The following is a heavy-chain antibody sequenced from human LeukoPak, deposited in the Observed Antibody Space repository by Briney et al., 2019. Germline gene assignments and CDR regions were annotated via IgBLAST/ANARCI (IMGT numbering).Heavy chain of an antibody. CDR1: GFTFTDYW. J-gene: IGHJ4*02. CDR2: INQDGSKK. CDR3: ARGQTLTF. Sequence: GGSLRLSCTASGFTFTDYWMTWVRQAPGKGLEWVANINQDGSKKFYVASVKGRFTISRDNAKNALYLQMNSLRAEDTGVYFCARGQTLTFWGQGTLVTASS. V-gene: IGHV3-7*01.